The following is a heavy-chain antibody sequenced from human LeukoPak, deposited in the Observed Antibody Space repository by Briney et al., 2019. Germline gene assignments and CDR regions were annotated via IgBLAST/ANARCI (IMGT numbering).Heavy chain of an antibody. Sequence: ASVKVSCKTSGYTFTGYYIHWVRQAPGLGLEWMAWINPNSGGTNYGQKFRGRVTMTRDTSISTAYMELSSLRSDDTAVYYCARGSLYYFDSRGYDDSFDYWGQGTPVTVSS. CDR3: ARGSLYYFDSRGYDDSFDY. CDR2: INPNSGGT. CDR1: GYTFTGYY. J-gene: IGHJ4*02. V-gene: IGHV1-2*02. D-gene: IGHD3-22*01.